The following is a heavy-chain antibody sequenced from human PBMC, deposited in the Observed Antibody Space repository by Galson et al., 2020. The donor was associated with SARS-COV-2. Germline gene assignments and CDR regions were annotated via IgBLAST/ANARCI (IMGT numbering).Heavy chain of an antibody. V-gene: IGHV3-21*01. CDR2: ISSGSSYI. CDR1: GFTFSSYS. J-gene: IGHJ6*02. CDR3: ARVGGMATTPARYYFYGLDV. Sequence: GGSLRLSCAASGFTFSSYSMNWVSQAPGKGLEWVSSISSGSSYIHYADSVKGRFTISRDNAKNSLYLQMNTLRVEDTAVYYCARVGGMATTPARYYFYGLDVWGQGTTVTVSS. D-gene: IGHD2-15*01.